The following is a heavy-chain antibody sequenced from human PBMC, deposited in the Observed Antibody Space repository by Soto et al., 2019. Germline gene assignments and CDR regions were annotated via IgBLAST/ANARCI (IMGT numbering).Heavy chain of an antibody. J-gene: IGHJ5*02. CDR3: AKDHGLWYCSSTSCPGGVVDP. CDR2: ISYDGSNK. V-gene: IGHV3-30*18. D-gene: IGHD2-2*01. Sequence: PGGSLRLSCAAPGFTFSSYGMHWVRQAPGKGLEWVAVISYDGSNKYYADSVKGRFTISRDNSKNTLYLQMNSLRAEDTAVYYCAKDHGLWYCSSTSCPGGVVDPWGQGTLVTVSS. CDR1: GFTFSSYG.